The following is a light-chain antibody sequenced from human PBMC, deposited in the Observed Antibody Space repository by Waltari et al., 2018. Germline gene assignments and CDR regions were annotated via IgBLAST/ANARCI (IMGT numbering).Light chain of an antibody. CDR1: QSISSY. V-gene: IGKV3-11*01. CDR3: QQRGNWIT. Sequence: EIVFTQSPATLSLSPGERATLSCRASQSISSYLAWYQQKPGQAPRLLIYDASNRATGIPARFSGSGSGTDFTLTISTLEPEDFAVYYCQQRGNWITFGGGTKVEIK. J-gene: IGKJ4*01. CDR2: DAS.